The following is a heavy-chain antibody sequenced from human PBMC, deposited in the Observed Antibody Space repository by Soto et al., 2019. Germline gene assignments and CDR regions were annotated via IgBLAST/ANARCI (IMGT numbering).Heavy chain of an antibody. V-gene: IGHV4-59*01. J-gene: IGHJ6*03. CDR1: GDSISSYS. Sequence: SETLSLTCTVSGDSISSYSWSWIRQPPGKGLEWIGYISYSGNTNYNPSLKTRVTISVDTSKNHFSLRLSSVTAADTAVYFCARDVQSTPLGYHMDVWGKGTTVTVSS. D-gene: IGHD3-10*02. CDR2: ISYSGNT. CDR3: ARDVQSTPLGYHMDV.